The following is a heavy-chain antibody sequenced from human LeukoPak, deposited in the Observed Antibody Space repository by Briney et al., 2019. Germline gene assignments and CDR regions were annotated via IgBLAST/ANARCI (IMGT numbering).Heavy chain of an antibody. CDR2: INTSGGST. D-gene: IGHD6-19*01. CDR3: ARFAVHRRITVAGQFGLDY. Sequence: ASVTVSFKGAGYIFTIYNIYWVRQAPGQGQEWMGVINTSGGSTNYSQKFHARVTMTSDTSTSTVYMELSSLRSEDTAVYYCARFAVHRRITVAGQFGLDYWGQGTLVSVSS. CDR1: GYIFTIYN. V-gene: IGHV1-46*01. J-gene: IGHJ4*02.